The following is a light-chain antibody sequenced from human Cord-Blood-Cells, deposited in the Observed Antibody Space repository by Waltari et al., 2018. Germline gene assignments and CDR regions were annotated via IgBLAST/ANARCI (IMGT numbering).Light chain of an antibody. CDR3: SSYTSSSTYV. V-gene: IGLV2-14*03. CDR1: RSDVGGYNS. CDR2: DVS. J-gene: IGLJ1*01. Sequence: QSALTQPASVSGSPGQSITISCTGTRSDVGGYNSVSWYQHHPGKAPKLMIYDVSNRPSGVSNRFSGAKSGNTASLTISGLQAEDEADYYCSSYTSSSTYVFGTGTKVTVL.